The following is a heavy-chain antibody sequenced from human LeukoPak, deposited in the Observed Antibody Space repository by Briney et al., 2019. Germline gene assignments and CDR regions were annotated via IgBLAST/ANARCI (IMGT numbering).Heavy chain of an antibody. CDR2: ISWDGGST. CDR3: AKDIASSGYFYFDY. J-gene: IGHJ4*02. D-gene: IGHD3-22*01. Sequence: GGSLRLSCAASGFTFDDYAMHWVRQAPGKGLEWVSLISWDGGSTYYADSVKGRFTISRDNSKNSLYLQMNSLRAEDTALYYCAKDIASSGYFYFDYWGQGTLVTVSS. V-gene: IGHV3-43D*03. CDR1: GFTFDDYA.